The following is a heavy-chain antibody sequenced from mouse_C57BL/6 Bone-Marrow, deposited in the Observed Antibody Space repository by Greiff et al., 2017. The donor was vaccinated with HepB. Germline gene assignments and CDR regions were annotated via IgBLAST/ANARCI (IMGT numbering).Heavy chain of an antibody. J-gene: IGHJ2*01. V-gene: IGHV14-4*01. CDR3: TTVVAPDYFDY. CDR1: GFNIKDDY. CDR2: IDPENGDT. Sequence: VQLQQSGAELVRPGASVKLSCTASGFNIKDDYMHWVKQRPEQGLEWIGWIDPENGDTEYASKFQGKATITADTSSNTAYLPLSSLTSEDTAVYYCTTVVAPDYFDYWGQGTTLTVSS. D-gene: IGHD1-1*01.